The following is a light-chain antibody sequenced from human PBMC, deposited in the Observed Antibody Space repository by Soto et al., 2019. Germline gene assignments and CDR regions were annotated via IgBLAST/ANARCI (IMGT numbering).Light chain of an antibody. CDR3: QQTYTSIT. V-gene: IGKV1-39*01. Sequence: DIQLTQSTSSLSASVGDRVTLTFRASQNINNYLNWYQQKPGKAPKLLIYTASTLQNGVPSRFGGSGSGTDFSLTITGLQPEDFGTYFCQQTYTSITFGQGTRLEIK. CDR1: QNINNY. J-gene: IGKJ5*01. CDR2: TAS.